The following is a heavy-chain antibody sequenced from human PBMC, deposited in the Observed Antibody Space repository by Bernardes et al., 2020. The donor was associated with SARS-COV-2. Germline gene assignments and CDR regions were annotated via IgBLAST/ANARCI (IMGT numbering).Heavy chain of an antibody. CDR2: IYCDDDT. Sequence: SGPTLMKPTQTLTLTCPFSGFSLSNYGVGVGWIRQPPWKALEWLALIYCDDDTLYSPSLKNRLTIINDTYKNQVVLTINNMDPVDTATYFCARHMIAVVFDYWGQGNLVTVSP. CDR1: GFSLSNYGVG. J-gene: IGHJ4*02. D-gene: IGHD3-22*01. CDR3: ARHMIAVVFDY. V-gene: IGHV2-5*02.